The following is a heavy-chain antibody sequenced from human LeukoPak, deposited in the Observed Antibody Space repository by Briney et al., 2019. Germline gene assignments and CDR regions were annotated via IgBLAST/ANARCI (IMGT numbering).Heavy chain of an antibody. D-gene: IGHD3-10*01. CDR3: ERPRGGAFAGSYFHDAFDI. CDR2: INPNSGGT. J-gene: IGHJ3*02. V-gene: IGHV1-2*02. Sequence: ASVKVSCKASGYTFTGYYMHWVRQAPGQGLEWMGWINPNSGGTNYAQKFQGRVTMTRDTSISTAYMELSRLISDAAAVYYCERPRGGAFAGSYFHDAFDIWGQGTMVTVSS. CDR1: GYTFTGYY.